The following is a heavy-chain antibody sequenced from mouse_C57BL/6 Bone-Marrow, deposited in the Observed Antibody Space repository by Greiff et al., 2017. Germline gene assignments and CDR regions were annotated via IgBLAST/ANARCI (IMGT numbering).Heavy chain of an antibody. CDR1: GYTFTSYW. CDR3: ARRRHRTAQVLAY. D-gene: IGHD3-2*02. CDR2: IHPNSGST. J-gene: IGHJ3*01. V-gene: IGHV1-64*01. Sequence: QVQLQQPGAELVKPGASVKLSCKASGYTFTSYWMHWVKRRPGQGLEWIGMIHPNSGSTNYNEKFKSKATLTVDKSSSTAYMQLSSLTSEDSAVYYCARRRHRTAQVLAYWGQGTLVTVSA.